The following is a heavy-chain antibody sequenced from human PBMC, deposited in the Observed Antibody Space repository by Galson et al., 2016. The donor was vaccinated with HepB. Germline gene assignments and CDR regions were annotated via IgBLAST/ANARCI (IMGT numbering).Heavy chain of an antibody. D-gene: IGHD5/OR15-5a*01. J-gene: IGHJ4*02. Sequence: SLRLSCAVSGFPFSSFSMNWVRQAPGEGLEWVTSISRGSDYIFYGDSLKGRFTVSRDNAKNSLCLQMNSLRVEDTAIYYCTTTIGSTIRQNVHWGQGILVTVSS. CDR2: ISRGSDYI. CDR1: GFPFSSFS. CDR3: TTTIGSTIRQNVH. V-gene: IGHV3-21*01.